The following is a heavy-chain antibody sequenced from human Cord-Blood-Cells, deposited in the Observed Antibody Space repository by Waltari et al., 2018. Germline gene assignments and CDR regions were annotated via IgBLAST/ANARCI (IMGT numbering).Heavy chain of an antibody. CDR2: IYYSGST. CDR3: ARDYGWNYGDAFDI. J-gene: IGHJ3*02. Sequence: QVQLQESGPGLVKPSQTLSLTCTVSGGSISSGGYYWSWIPQHPGKGLEWIGYIYYSGSTYYNPSLKSRVTISVDTSKNQFSLKLSSVTAADTAVYYCARDYGWNYGDAFDIWGQGTMVTVSS. V-gene: IGHV4-31*03. D-gene: IGHD1-7*01. CDR1: GGSISSGGYY.